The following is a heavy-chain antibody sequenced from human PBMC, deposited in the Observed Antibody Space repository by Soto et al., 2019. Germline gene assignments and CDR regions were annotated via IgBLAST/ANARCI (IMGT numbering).Heavy chain of an antibody. J-gene: IGHJ3*01. CDR2: IHSDGSTT. Sequence: HPGGSLSLSCAASGFTFNYYWMHWVRQAPGQGLVWVSHIHSDGSTTTYADSVKGRFTISRDNAKNTLYLQMNSLRAEDTAVYYCVRGDKGGFDLWGQGTTVTVSS. CDR3: VRGDKGGFDL. D-gene: IGHD2-21*02. V-gene: IGHV3-74*01. CDR1: GFTFNYYW.